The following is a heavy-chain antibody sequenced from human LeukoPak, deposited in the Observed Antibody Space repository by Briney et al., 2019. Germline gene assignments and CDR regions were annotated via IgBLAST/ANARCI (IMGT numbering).Heavy chain of an antibody. CDR1: GYTFTGYY. J-gene: IGHJ4*02. Sequence: GASVKVSCKASGYTFTGYYIHWVRQAPGQGLEWMGWINPNSGGTNYAQKFQSRVTMTRDTSISTAYMELSRLRSDDTAVYYCARAYYYDSSAFDYWGQGTLVTVSS. CDR2: INPNSGGT. V-gene: IGHV1-2*02. CDR3: ARAYYYDSSAFDY. D-gene: IGHD3-22*01.